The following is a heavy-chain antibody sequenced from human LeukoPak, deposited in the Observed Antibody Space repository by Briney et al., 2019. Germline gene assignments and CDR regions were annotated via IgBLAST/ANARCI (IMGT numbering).Heavy chain of an antibody. Sequence: SETLSLTCTVSVGSISSYYWSWIRQPPGKGLEWIGYIYYSGSTNYNPSLKSRVTISVDTSKNQFSLKLSSVTAADTAVYYCARGRYSYGGYYFDYWGQGTLVTVSS. CDR2: IYYSGST. J-gene: IGHJ4*02. CDR1: VGSISSYY. D-gene: IGHD5-18*01. V-gene: IGHV4-59*01. CDR3: ARGRYSYGGYYFDY.